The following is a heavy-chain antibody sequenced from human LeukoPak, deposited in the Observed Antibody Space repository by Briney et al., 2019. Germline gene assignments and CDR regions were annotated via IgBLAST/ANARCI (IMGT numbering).Heavy chain of an antibody. V-gene: IGHV5-51*01. CDR2: IYPGDSDT. J-gene: IGHJ3*02. Sequence: GESLKISCKGSGYTFTSYWIGWVRQMPGKGLEWMGIIYPGDSDTRYSPSFQGQVIISADKSISTAYLQWSSLKASDTAMYYCATQYYYDSSGYSAFDIWGQGTMATVSS. D-gene: IGHD3-22*01. CDR1: GYTFTSYW. CDR3: ATQYYYDSSGYSAFDI.